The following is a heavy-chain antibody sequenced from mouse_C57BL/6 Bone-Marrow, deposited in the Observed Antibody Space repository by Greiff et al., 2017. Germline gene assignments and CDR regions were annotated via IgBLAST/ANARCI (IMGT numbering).Heavy chain of an antibody. CDR1: GFTFSDYG. Sequence: EVKLMESGGGLVKPGGSLKLSCAASGFTFSDYGMHWVRQAPEKGLEWVAYISSGSSTIYYADTVKGRFTISRDNAKNTLFLQMTSLRSEDTAMYYGALLRPFAYWGQGTLVTVSA. CDR2: ISSGSSTI. CDR3: ALLRPFAY. V-gene: IGHV5-17*01. D-gene: IGHD1-1*01. J-gene: IGHJ3*01.